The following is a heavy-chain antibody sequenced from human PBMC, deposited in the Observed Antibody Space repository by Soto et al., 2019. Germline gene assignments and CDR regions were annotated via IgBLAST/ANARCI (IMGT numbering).Heavy chain of an antibody. CDR1: GFSFSDSA. Sequence: EVHLVESGGGLVQPGGSLKLSCAASGFSFSDSAMHWVRQASGKGLEWVGRIRSKHNNYATAYAASVQGRFTISRDDSKHTAYLQMNSLKTEDTAVYYCTAKSETLNVDYWGQRTLVTVSS. J-gene: IGHJ4*02. D-gene: IGHD1-1*01. CDR3: TAKSETLNVDY. V-gene: IGHV3-73*01. CDR2: IRSKHNNYAT.